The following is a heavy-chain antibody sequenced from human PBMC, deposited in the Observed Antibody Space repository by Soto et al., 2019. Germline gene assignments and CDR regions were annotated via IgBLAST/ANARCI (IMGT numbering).Heavy chain of an antibody. CDR2: IWYDGSNK. CDR1: GFIFSSHG. J-gene: IGHJ6*02. V-gene: IGHV3-33*01. CDR3: VRRSATVTTSYYGMDV. D-gene: IGHD4-17*01. Sequence: GGSLRLSCAASGFIFSSHGMYWVRQAPGKGLEWVAVIWYDGSNKYYADSVKGRFTISRDNSKNTLYLQMNSLRAEDTAVYYCVRRSATVTTSYYGMDVWGQGTTVTVSS.